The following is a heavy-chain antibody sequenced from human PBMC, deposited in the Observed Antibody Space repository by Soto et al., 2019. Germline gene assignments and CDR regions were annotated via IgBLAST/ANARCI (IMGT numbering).Heavy chain of an antibody. D-gene: IGHD5-12*01. Sequence: PGGSLRLSCAASGFTFSSYAMHWVRQAPGKGLEWVAVISYDGSNKYYADSVKGRFTISRDNSKNTLYLQMNSLRAEDTAVYYCARDLGDGYNYHYYYYGMDVWGQGTTVTVSS. J-gene: IGHJ6*02. CDR2: ISYDGSNK. CDR3: ARDLGDGYNYHYYYYGMDV. V-gene: IGHV3-30-3*01. CDR1: GFTFSSYA.